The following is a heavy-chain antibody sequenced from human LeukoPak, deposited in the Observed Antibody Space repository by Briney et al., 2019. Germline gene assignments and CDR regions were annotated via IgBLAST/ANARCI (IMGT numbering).Heavy chain of an antibody. CDR3: ARGTSNIACRNNWFDP. V-gene: IGHV3-21*01. CDR1: RFTFRSYT. Sequence: LRLSCAASRFTFRSYTMNWIRQAPGKGLEWVSSLCTSSSNINYADSVKGRFTISRDNAKNSLYLKMDRLRAEDKAVYFCARGTSNIACRNNWFDPWGQGTMVTVSS. D-gene: IGHD6-13*01. CDR2: LCTSSSNI. J-gene: IGHJ5*02.